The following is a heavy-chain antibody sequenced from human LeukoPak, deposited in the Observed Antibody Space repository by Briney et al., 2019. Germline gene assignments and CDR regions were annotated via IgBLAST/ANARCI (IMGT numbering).Heavy chain of an antibody. Sequence: GGPLTLPCAACGLPLYSYKMNGAPQARGGGVVCVSSICSSSSYIYYADSVMGRFTISRDNGKNTLYLQMNSLRAEDTAVYYCARAVWGQYYYDSESDAFDIWGQGTMVTVSS. D-gene: IGHD3-22*01. V-gene: IGHV3-21*01. CDR3: ARAVWGQYYYDSESDAFDI. CDR1: GLPLYSYK. J-gene: IGHJ3*02. CDR2: ICSSSSYI.